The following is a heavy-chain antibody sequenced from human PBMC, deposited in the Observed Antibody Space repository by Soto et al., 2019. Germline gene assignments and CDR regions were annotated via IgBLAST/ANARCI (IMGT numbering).Heavy chain of an antibody. D-gene: IGHD4-17*01. CDR3: ARRYGDCFDY. J-gene: IGHJ4*02. Sequence: QVQLQESGPGLVKPSETLSLTCTVSGGSISSYYWSWIRQPPGKGLEWIGYIYYSGSTNYNPSLKSRATISVDTSKNQSSLKLSSVTAADTAVYYGARRYGDCFDYWGQGTLVTVSS. CDR1: GGSISSYY. CDR2: IYYSGST. V-gene: IGHV4-59*08.